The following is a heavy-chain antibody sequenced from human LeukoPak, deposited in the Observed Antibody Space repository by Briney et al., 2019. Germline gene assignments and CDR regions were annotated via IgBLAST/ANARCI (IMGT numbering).Heavy chain of an antibody. V-gene: IGHV3-30*18. CDR3: AKDRGPMVRGVILDY. CDR1: GFTFSSYG. J-gene: IGHJ4*02. CDR2: ISYDGSNK. Sequence: PGGSLRLSCAASGFTFSSYGMHWVRQAPGKGLEWVAVISYDGSNKYYADSVKGRFTISRDNSKNTLYLQMNSLRAEDTAVYYCAKDRGPMVRGVILDYWGQGTLVTVSS. D-gene: IGHD3-10*01.